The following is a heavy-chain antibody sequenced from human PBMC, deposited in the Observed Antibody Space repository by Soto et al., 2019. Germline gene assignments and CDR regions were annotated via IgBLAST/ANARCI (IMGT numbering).Heavy chain of an antibody. V-gene: IGHV1-69*13. J-gene: IGHJ4*02. D-gene: IGHD3-22*01. Sequence: SVKVSCKASGGTFSSYAISWVRQAPGQGLEWMGGIIPIFGTANYAQKFQGRVTITADESTSTAYMELSSLRSEDTAVYYCARSRIVVDFFDYWGQGTLVTVSS. CDR2: IIPIFGTA. CDR3: ARSRIVVDFFDY. CDR1: GGTFSSYA.